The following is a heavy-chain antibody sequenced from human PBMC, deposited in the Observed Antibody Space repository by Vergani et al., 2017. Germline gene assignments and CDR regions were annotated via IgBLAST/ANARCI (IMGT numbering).Heavy chain of an antibody. J-gene: IGHJ2*01. CDR3: VKDIAASGNYWYFDL. V-gene: IGHV3-9*01. D-gene: IGHD6-13*01. CDR1: GFTFDDYA. Sequence: EVQLVESGGGLVQPGRSLRLSCAASGFTFDDYAMHWVRQVPGKGLEWVSGISWNSGSIGYADSVKGRFTISRDNAKNSLYLQMNSLRAEDTALYYCVKDIAASGNYWYFDLWGRGTLVTVSS. CDR2: ISWNSGSI.